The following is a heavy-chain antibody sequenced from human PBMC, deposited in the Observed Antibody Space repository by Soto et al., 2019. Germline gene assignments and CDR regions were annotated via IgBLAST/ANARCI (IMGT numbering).Heavy chain of an antibody. CDR3: ARGLNSYYYDTKGAFDI. CDR1: GFTFSSYA. V-gene: IGHV3-64*01. J-gene: IGHJ3*02. CDR2: ISSNGGST. Sequence: GGSLRLSCAASGFTFSSYAMHWVRQAPGKGLEYVSAISSNGGSTYYANSVKGRFTISRDNSKNTLYLQMGSLRAEDMAVYYCARGLNSYYYDTKGAFDIWGQGTMVTVSS. D-gene: IGHD3-22*01.